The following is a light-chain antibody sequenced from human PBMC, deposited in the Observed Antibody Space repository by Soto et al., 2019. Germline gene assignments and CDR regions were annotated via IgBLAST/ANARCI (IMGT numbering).Light chain of an antibody. Sequence: QAVLTQPPSASETPGQRVTISCSGGTSNIGTNHVYWYQHLPGRAPKLLIYRTNQRPSGVPDRFSGSKSGTSASLAISGLRSEDETDYYCAAWDDSLSGRGVFGTGTKLTVL. CDR1: TSNIGTNH. CDR2: RTN. J-gene: IGLJ1*01. V-gene: IGLV1-47*01. CDR3: AAWDDSLSGRGV.